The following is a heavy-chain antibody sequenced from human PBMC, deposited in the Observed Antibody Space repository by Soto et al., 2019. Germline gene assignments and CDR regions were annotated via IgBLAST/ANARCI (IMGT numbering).Heavy chain of an antibody. CDR3: ARGPITMVRGVIIRPFDY. CDR1: GGSFSGYH. V-gene: IGHV4-34*01. Sequence: SETLSLTCAVYGGSFSGYHWSWIRQPPGKGLEWIGEINHSGSTNYNPSLKSRVTISVDTSKNQFSLKLSSVTAADTAVYYCARGPITMVRGVIIRPFDYWGQGTLVTVSS. CDR2: INHSGST. D-gene: IGHD3-10*01. J-gene: IGHJ4*02.